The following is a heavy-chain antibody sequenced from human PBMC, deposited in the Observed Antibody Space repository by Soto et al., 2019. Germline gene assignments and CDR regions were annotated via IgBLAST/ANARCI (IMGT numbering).Heavy chain of an antibody. J-gene: IGHJ6*03. CDR3: ARSWQSRYYMDF. D-gene: IGHD6-19*01. Sequence: QVQLQESGPGLVKPSETLSLTCTVSGGSISSYYWSWIRQPPGKGLEWIGYIYYSGSTNYNPSLKSRVTISVDTSKNQFSLKLSSVTAADTAVYYCARSWQSRYYMDFWGKGTTVTVSS. V-gene: IGHV4-59*08. CDR2: IYYSGST. CDR1: GGSISSYY.